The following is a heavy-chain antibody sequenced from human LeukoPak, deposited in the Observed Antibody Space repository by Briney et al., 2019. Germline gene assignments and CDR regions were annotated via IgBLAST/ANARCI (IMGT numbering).Heavy chain of an antibody. CDR2: IYTSGST. CDR1: GGSISSGGYY. Sequence: PSETLSLTCTVSGGSISSGGYYWSWIRQPAGKGLEWIGRIYTSGSTNYNPSLKSRVTMSVDTSKNQFSLKLSSVTAADTAVYYCAREAGLHSSSWYGYFDYWGQGTLVTVSS. CDR3: AREAGLHSSSWYGYFDY. V-gene: IGHV4-61*02. J-gene: IGHJ4*02. D-gene: IGHD6-13*01.